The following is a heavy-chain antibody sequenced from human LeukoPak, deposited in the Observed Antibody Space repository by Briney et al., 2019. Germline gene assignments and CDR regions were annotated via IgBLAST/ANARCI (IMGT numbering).Heavy chain of an antibody. CDR2: ISSNGGST. V-gene: IGHV3-64*01. CDR1: GFTFSSYA. Sequence: PGGSLRLSCAASGFTFSSYAMHWVRQAPGKGLEYVSAISSNGGSTFYANSVKGRFTISRDNSKNTLYLQMGSLRAEDMAVYYCARPRSGYDPIYYDYLDVWGKGTTVTVSS. D-gene: IGHD5-12*01. CDR3: ARPRSGYDPIYYDYLDV. J-gene: IGHJ6*03.